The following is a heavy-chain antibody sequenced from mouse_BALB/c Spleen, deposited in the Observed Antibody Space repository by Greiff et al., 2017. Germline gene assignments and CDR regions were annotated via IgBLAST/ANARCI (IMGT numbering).Heavy chain of an antibody. Sequence: VQLQQSGAELVRPGALVKLSCKASGFNIKDYYMHWVKQRPEQGLEWIGWIDPENGNTIYDPKFQGKASITADTSSNTAYLQLSSLTSEDTAVYYCARITTVADYWGQGTTLTVSS. V-gene: IGHV14-1*02. CDR3: ARITTVADY. CDR1: GFNIKDYY. J-gene: IGHJ2*01. D-gene: IGHD1-1*01. CDR2: IDPENGNT.